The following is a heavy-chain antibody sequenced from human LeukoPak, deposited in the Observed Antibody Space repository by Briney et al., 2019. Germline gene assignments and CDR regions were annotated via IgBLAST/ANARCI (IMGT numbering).Heavy chain of an antibody. J-gene: IGHJ4*02. D-gene: IGHD3-16*01. V-gene: IGHV3-30-3*01. CDR3: ARDRIVDDYAQGAYFDY. Sequence: PGGSLRLSCAASGFTFSSYAMHWVRQAPGKGLEWVAVISYDGSNKYYADSVKGRFTISRDNSKNTLYLQMNSLRAEDTAVYYCARDRIVDDYAQGAYFDYWGQGTLVTVSS. CDR2: ISYDGSNK. CDR1: GFTFSSYA.